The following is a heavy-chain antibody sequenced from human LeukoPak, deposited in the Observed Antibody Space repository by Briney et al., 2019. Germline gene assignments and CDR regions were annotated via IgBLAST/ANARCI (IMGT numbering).Heavy chain of an antibody. Sequence: GGSLRLSCTASGFTFSDYWMNWVRQAPGKGLEWVSSISSSSSYIYYADSVKGRFTISRDNAKNSLYLQMNSLRAEDTAVYYCARVGVLLWFGELKYYYGMDVWGQGATVTVSS. V-gene: IGHV3-21*01. J-gene: IGHJ6*02. CDR2: ISSSSSYI. CDR1: GFTFSDYW. CDR3: ARVGVLLWFGELKYYYGMDV. D-gene: IGHD3-10*01.